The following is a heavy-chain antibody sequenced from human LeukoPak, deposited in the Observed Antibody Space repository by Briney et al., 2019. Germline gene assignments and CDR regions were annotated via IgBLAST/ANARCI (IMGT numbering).Heavy chain of an antibody. V-gene: IGHV1-8*01. CDR3: ARVSCRGGSCHAKYYFDY. CDR2: MNPNSGNT. Sequence: GASVKVSCKASGYTFTSYDINWVRQATGQGLEWMGWMNPNSGNTGYAQKFKGRVTMTRNTSISTAYMELSSLRSEDTAVYYCARVSCRGGSCHAKYYFDYWGQGTLVTVSS. CDR1: GYTFTSYD. D-gene: IGHD2-15*01. J-gene: IGHJ4*02.